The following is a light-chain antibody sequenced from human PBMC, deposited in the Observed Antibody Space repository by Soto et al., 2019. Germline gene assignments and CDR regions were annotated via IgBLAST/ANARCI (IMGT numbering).Light chain of an antibody. CDR1: QSVLYSSNNKNY. J-gene: IGKJ2*01. CDR2: WAS. Sequence: DIVMTQSPDSLAVSLGERATINCKSSQSVLYSSNNKNYLAWYQQRPGQPRKLLIYWASTRESGVPDRFSGRGSGTDFTLIIPSLQAEDVAVYYCQQYESTPPTCGQGTKLEIK. CDR3: QQYESTPPT. V-gene: IGKV4-1*01.